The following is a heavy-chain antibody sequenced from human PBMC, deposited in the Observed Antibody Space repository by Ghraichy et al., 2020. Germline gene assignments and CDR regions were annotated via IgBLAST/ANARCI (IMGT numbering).Heavy chain of an antibody. J-gene: IGHJ4*02. D-gene: IGHD3-16*01. CDR1: GYTFSDYE. CDR3: ARGAIRPSLVMFYAFDY. Sequence: ASVKVSCKASGYTFSDYEIHWVRQAPGQGLEWMGRINPNSGDTNHAQNLQGRVTVTRDTSINTVYMELRSLRSDDAAVYFCARGAIRPSLVMFYAFDYWGQGTMVTVSS. V-gene: IGHV1-2*06. CDR2: INPNSGDT.